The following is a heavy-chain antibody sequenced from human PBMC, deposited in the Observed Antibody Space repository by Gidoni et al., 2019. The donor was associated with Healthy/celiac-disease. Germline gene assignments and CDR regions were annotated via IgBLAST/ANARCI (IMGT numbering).Heavy chain of an antibody. V-gene: IGHV4-59*01. CDR1: GGSLSSYY. J-gene: IGHJ5*02. CDR3: ARVNEFWSGLNWFDP. CDR2: IYYSGST. Sequence: QVQLQESGPGLVKPSETLSLTCTVSGGSLSSYYWSWIRQPPGKGLEWIGYIYYSGSTNYNPALKSRVTISVDTSKNQFSLKLSSVTAADTAVYYCARVNEFWSGLNWFDPWGQGTLVTVSS. D-gene: IGHD3-3*01.